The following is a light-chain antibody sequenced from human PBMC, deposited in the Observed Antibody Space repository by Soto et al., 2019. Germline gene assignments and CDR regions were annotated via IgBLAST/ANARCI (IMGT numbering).Light chain of an antibody. Sequence: EIVLTQSPGTLSLSPGERATLSCRASQSVSSIYLAWYQQKPGQAHRLLIYGASNRATGIPDRFSGSGSGTDFTLTISRLEPEDFAVYYCQHYGSSPGTFGQGTKLEIK. V-gene: IGKV3-20*01. CDR2: GAS. CDR3: QHYGSSPGT. J-gene: IGKJ2*01. CDR1: QSVSSIY.